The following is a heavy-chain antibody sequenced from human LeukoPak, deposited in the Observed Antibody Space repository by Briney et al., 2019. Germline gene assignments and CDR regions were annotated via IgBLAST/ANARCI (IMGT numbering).Heavy chain of an antibody. V-gene: IGHV3-23*01. D-gene: IGHD4-17*01. J-gene: IGHJ4*02. CDR1: GFTFSSYA. CDR3: AFTYGDYGIAFDY. CDR2: ISGSGGST. Sequence: GGSLRLSCAASGFTFSSYAMSWVRQAPGKGLEWVSAISGSGGSTYYVDSVKGRFTISRDNSKNTLYLQMNSLRAEDTAVYYCAFTYGDYGIAFDYWGQGTLVTVSS.